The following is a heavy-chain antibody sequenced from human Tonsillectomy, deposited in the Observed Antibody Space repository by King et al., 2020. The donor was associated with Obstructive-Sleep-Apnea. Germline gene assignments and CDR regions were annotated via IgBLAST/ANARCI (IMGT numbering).Heavy chain of an antibody. Sequence: VQLQESGPGLMKPSETLSLICTVSGGSICGYYWSWIRQPPGRGLEWIGYIDHSGSTSYNPSLKSRVTISLDTSKNQFSLRLSSLTAADTAVYYCAREGLGSGRGGAFDVWGQGTMVTVSS. D-gene: IGHD3-10*01. J-gene: IGHJ3*01. CDR2: IDHSGST. V-gene: IGHV4-59*01. CDR1: GGSICGYY. CDR3: AREGLGSGRGGAFDV.